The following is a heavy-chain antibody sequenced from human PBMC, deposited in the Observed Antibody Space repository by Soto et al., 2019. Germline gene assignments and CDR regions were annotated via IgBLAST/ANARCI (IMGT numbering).Heavy chain of an antibody. Sequence: ETLSLTCSVSGGSISPNYWAWIRQSPGKGLEWIGYIYYSSSTIYYADSVKGRFTISRDNAKNSLYLQMNSLRAEDTAVYYCAREGYYLNWFDPWGQGTLVTVSS. CDR2: IYYSSSTI. D-gene: IGHD3-10*01. J-gene: IGHJ5*02. CDR3: AREGYYLNWFDP. V-gene: IGHV3-48*01. CDR1: GGSISPNY.